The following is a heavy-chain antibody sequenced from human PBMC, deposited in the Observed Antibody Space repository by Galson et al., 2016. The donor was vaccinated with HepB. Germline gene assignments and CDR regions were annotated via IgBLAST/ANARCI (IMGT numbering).Heavy chain of an antibody. CDR3: ATRYSWNFWGDF. CDR2: IWYDGTSK. Sequence: SLRLSCAASGFTFSNFAMHWVRQAPGKGLEWVAVIWYDGTSKYYVDSVKGRFTISRDNSKNTLNLQMNSLRAEDTAVYYCATRYSWNFWGDFWGQGTLVTVSS. CDR1: GFTFSNFA. J-gene: IGHJ4*02. V-gene: IGHV3-33*01. D-gene: IGHD1-26*01.